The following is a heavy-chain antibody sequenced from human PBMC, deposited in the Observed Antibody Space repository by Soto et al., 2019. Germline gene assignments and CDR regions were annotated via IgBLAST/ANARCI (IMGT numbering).Heavy chain of an antibody. CDR1: GYTFTSYY. CDR3: ATSTPYNWNDYAFDI. CDR2: INPSGGST. J-gene: IGHJ3*02. D-gene: IGHD1-1*01. V-gene: IGHV1-46*01. Sequence: ASVKVSCKASGYTFTSYYMHWVRQAPGQGLEWMGIINPSGGSTSYAQKFQGRVTMTRDTSTSTVYMELSSLRSEDTALYYCATSTPYNWNDYAFDIWGQGTMVTVSS.